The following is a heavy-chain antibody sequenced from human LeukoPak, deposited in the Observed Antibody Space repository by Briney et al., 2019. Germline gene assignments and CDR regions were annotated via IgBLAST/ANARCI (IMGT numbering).Heavy chain of an antibody. D-gene: IGHD1-26*01. Sequence: GGSLRHTRAASGFSFSGYDVSWVRQAPGKGLEYVSAITSDGGKTFYADSVKDRFTIFKNNSKNTPYLQIGSLRADDMAVYYFASGRGGSYDYWGQGTLVTVSS. V-gene: IGHV3-64*02. CDR3: ASGRGGSYDY. CDR2: ITSDGGKT. J-gene: IGHJ4*02. CDR1: GFSFSGYD.